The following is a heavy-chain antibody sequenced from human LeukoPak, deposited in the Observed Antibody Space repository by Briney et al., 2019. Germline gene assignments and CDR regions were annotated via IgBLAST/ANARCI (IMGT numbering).Heavy chain of an antibody. CDR1: GFTFSSYS. CDR2: ISSSSSYI. J-gene: IGHJ4*02. CDR3: ARGRSGWSPPIDY. Sequence: GGSLRLSCAASGFTFSSYSMNWVRQAPGKGLEWVSSISSSSSYIYYADSVKGRFTISRDNAKNSLYLQMNCLRAEDTAVCYCARGRSGWSPPIDYWGQGTLVTVSS. D-gene: IGHD6-19*01. V-gene: IGHV3-21*01.